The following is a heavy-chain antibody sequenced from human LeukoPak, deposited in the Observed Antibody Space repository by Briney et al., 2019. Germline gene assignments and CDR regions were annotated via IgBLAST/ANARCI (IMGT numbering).Heavy chain of an antibody. CDR2: IYTSGST. D-gene: IGHD5-18*01. Sequence: SETLSLTCTVSGGSICSGSYYWSWIRQPAGKGLEWIGRIYTSGSTNYNPSLKSRVTISVDTSKNQFSLKLSSVTAADTAVYYCARGGYSYGANDYWGQGTLVTVSS. CDR1: GGSICSGSYY. V-gene: IGHV4-61*02. J-gene: IGHJ4*02. CDR3: ARGGYSYGANDY.